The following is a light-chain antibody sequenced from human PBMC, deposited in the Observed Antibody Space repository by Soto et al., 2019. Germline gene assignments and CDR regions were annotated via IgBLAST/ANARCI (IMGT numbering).Light chain of an antibody. Sequence: DILLTQSPSSLSASVGDRLTISCRASQTIGRFLNWYQQKPGKAPKFLIYGASTLQSGVPSRFSGSGSGTDFTLTISSLQPEDFATYFCQQSYNAPYTFGQGTKV. V-gene: IGKV1-39*01. CDR3: QQSYNAPYT. J-gene: IGKJ2*01. CDR2: GAS. CDR1: QTIGRF.